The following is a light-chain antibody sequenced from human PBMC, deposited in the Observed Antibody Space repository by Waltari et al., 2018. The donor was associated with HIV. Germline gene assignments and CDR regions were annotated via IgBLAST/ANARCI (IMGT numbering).Light chain of an antibody. Sequence: HLVLTQSTSASAPLGASVMLNSTLSSGHSSYAIPWHQQQPETGPRFLMKLNSDGSHNKGDGVPDRFSGSSSGAERYLTITSLQSDDEADYYCQTWGTGIQVFGRGTKLTVL. CDR3: QTWGTGIQV. CDR2: LNSDGSH. J-gene: IGLJ3*02. CDR1: SGHSSYA. V-gene: IGLV4-69*01.